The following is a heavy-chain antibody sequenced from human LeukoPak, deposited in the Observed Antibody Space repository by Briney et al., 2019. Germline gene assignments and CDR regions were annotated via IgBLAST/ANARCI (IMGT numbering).Heavy chain of an antibody. CDR3: AREESSGWYSVLDY. J-gene: IGHJ4*02. V-gene: IGHV1-18*01. CDR1: GYTFTSYG. D-gene: IGHD6-19*01. CDR2: ISAYNGNT. Sequence: ASVKVSCKASGYTFTSYGISWVRQAPGQGLEWMGWISAYNGNTSYAQKLQGRVTMTTDTSTSTAYMELRSLRSDDTAVYYCAREESSGWYSVLDYWGQGTLVTVSS.